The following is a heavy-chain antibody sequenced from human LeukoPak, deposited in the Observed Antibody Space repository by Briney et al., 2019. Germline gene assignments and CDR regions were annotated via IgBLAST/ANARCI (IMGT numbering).Heavy chain of an antibody. V-gene: IGHV1-2*02. CDR3: ARDLAMIVVDYYFDY. D-gene: IGHD3-22*01. Sequence: ASVKVSCKASGYTFTGYYMHWVRQAPGQGLEWMGWINPNSGGTNYAQKFQGGVTMTRDTSISTAYMELSRLRSDDTAVYYCARDLAMIVVDYYFDYWGQGTLVTVSS. CDR2: INPNSGGT. J-gene: IGHJ4*02. CDR1: GYTFTGYY.